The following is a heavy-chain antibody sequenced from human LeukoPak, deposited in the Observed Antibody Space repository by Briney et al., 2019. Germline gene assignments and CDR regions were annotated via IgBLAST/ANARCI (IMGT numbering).Heavy chain of an antibody. Sequence: GGSLRLPCAASGFTFSSYSMNWVRQAPGKGLEWVSSISSSSYIYYADPVKGRFTISRDNAKNSLYLQMNSLRAEDTAVYYCASGSSRARDAFDIWGQGTMVTVSS. V-gene: IGHV3-21*01. D-gene: IGHD2-15*01. CDR2: ISSSSYI. CDR3: ASGSSRARDAFDI. CDR1: GFTFSSYS. J-gene: IGHJ3*02.